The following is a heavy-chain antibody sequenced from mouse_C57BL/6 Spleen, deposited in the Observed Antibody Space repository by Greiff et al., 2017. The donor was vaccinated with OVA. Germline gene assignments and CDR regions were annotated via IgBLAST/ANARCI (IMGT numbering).Heavy chain of an antibody. J-gene: IGHJ1*03. Sequence: QVQLQQPGTELVKPGASVKLSCKASGYTFTSYWMHWVKQRPGQGLEWIGNINPSNGGTNYNEKFKSKATLTVDKSSSTAYMQLSSLTSEDSAVYYCARSGYGISYRYFDVWGTGTTVTVSS. CDR3: ARSGYGISYRYFDV. D-gene: IGHD1-1*01. CDR1: GYTFTSYW. V-gene: IGHV1-53*01. CDR2: INPSNGGT.